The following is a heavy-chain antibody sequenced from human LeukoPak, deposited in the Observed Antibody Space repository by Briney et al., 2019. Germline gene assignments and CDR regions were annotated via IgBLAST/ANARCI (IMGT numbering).Heavy chain of an antibody. Sequence: SVKVSCKASGGTFSSYAISWVRQAPGQGLEWMGGIIPIFGTANYAQKFQGRVTITTDESTSTAYMELSSLRSEDTAVYYCARDYPAAIRGRDAFDIWGQGTMVTVSS. CDR2: IIPIFGTA. D-gene: IGHD2-2*02. CDR1: GGTFSSYA. CDR3: ARDYPAAIRGRDAFDI. J-gene: IGHJ3*02. V-gene: IGHV1-69*05.